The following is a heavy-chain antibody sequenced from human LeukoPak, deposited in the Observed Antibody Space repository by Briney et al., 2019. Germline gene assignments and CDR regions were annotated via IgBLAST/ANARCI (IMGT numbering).Heavy chain of an antibody. J-gene: IGHJ3*02. CDR2: IHHSGNT. D-gene: IGHD6-13*01. CDR1: GYSISSGFY. CDR3: GHYRGTAAGRGGAFDI. Sequence: SETLSLTCTVPGYSISSGFYWGWIRQPPGKGLEWIGIIHHSGNTYYNPSLKSRLTISADTSKNQFSLKLSSVTAADTAVYYCGHYRGTAAGRGGAFDIWGQGTMVTVSS. V-gene: IGHV4-38-2*02.